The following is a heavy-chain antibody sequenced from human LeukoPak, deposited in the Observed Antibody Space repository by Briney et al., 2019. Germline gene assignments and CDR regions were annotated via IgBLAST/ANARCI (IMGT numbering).Heavy chain of an antibody. D-gene: IGHD6-25*01. CDR1: GFTFSSYA. CDR3: ARDQRIGGSQIFDY. Sequence: GGSLRFSCAASGFTFSSYAMHWVRQAPGKGLEWVAVISYDGSNKYYADSVKGRFTISRDNSKNTLYLQMNSLRAEDTAVYYCARDQRIGGSQIFDYWGQGTLVTVSS. V-gene: IGHV3-30-3*01. CDR2: ISYDGSNK. J-gene: IGHJ4*02.